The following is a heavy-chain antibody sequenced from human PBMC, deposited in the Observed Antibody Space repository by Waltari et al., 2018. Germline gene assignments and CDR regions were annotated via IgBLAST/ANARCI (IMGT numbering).Heavy chain of an antibody. CDR3: ARGLPEPGGGYDY. Sequence: QVQLVESGGGGVQPGRSLRLACAASGFTCSTYAMDWVPQAPGKGLEWVAVISYDGSNKYYADSVKGRFTISRDNSKNTLYLQMNSLRAEDTAVYYCARGLPEPGGGYDYWGQGTLVTVSS. CDR2: ISYDGSNK. V-gene: IGHV3-30-3*01. CDR1: GFTCSTYA. J-gene: IGHJ4*02. D-gene: IGHD5-12*01.